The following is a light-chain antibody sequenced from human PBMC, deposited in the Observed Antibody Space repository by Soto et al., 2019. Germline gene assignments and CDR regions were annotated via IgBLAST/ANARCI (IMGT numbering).Light chain of an antibody. J-gene: IGKJ5*01. Sequence: EIVMTQSPATLPVSPGERATLSCRASQSVSSNLAWYQQKPGQATRLLIYGASTRANGIPARFSGSGSGTEFTLTISSLQSEDFAVYYCQQYNNWHSITFGQGTRLEIK. CDR3: QQYNNWHSIT. CDR2: GAS. V-gene: IGKV3D-15*01. CDR1: QSVSSN.